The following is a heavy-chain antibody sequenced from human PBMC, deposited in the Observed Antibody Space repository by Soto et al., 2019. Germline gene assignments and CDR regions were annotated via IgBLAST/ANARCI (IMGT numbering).Heavy chain of an antibody. J-gene: IGHJ4*02. V-gene: IGHV1-69*13. Sequence: SVKVSCKASGGTFSSYAISWVRQAPGQGLEWMGGIIPIFGTANYAQKFQGRVTITADESTSTAYMELSSLRSEDTAVYYCARDPLTYCGGDCPFDYWGQGTLVTVSS. D-gene: IGHD2-21*02. CDR2: IIPIFGTA. CDR1: GGTFSSYA. CDR3: ARDPLTYCGGDCPFDY.